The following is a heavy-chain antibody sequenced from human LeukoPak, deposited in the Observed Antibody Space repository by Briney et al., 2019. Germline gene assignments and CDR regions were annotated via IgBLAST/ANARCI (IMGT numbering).Heavy chain of an antibody. Sequence: GGSLRLSCAASGFTFDDYAMHWVRQAPGKGLEWVSLISWDGGSTYHADSVKGRFTISRDNSKNSLYLQMNSLRAEDTALYYCAKDIRPGYCSGGSCYSNYFDYWGQGTLVTVSS. D-gene: IGHD2-15*01. J-gene: IGHJ4*02. CDR1: GFTFDDYA. CDR2: ISWDGGST. V-gene: IGHV3-43D*03. CDR3: AKDIRPGYCSGGSCYSNYFDY.